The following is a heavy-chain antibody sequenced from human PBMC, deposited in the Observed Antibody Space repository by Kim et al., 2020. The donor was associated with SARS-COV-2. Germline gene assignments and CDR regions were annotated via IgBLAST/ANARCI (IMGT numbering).Heavy chain of an antibody. CDR2: IYSAGST. Sequence: GGSLRLSCAASGFTVSSNYMSWVRQAPGKGLEWVSVIYSAGSTYYADSVKGRFIISRDSSRNALYLQMNSLRAEDTAVYYCARDLIAGQWPIYYYYGMYVWGQGTTVTVSS. V-gene: IGHV3-66*01. D-gene: IGHD6-19*01. CDR1: GFTVSSNY. J-gene: IGHJ6*02. CDR3: ARDLIAGQWPIYYYYGMYV.